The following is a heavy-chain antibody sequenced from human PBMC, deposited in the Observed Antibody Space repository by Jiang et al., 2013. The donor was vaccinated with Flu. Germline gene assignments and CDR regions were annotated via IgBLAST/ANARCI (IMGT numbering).Heavy chain of an antibody. J-gene: IGHJ1*01. D-gene: IGHD6-19*01. CDR1: GGSISSYF. Sequence: SGSGLVKPSETLSLTCTVSGGSISSYFWSWIRQPPGKGLEWLGFVSYTGITGYNPSLKSRVTISVDTSKNQFSLKLSSVTAADTAVYYCARGDQWPAQYFHHWGQGTLVTVSS. CDR2: VSYTGIT. CDR3: ARGDQWPAQYFHH. V-gene: IGHV4-59*13.